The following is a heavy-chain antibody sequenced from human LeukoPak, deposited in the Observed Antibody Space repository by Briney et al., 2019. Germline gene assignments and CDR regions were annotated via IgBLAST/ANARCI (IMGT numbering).Heavy chain of an antibody. CDR2: MNPINGNT. CDR3: ATTIVGKSWLDY. J-gene: IGHJ4*02. V-gene: IGHV1-8*01. D-gene: IGHD1-26*01. Sequence: ASVKVSCKATGFTFTNYDINWVRQATGQGLEWMGWMNPINGNTGYAQKFQGRVTMTEDTSTDTAYMELSSLRSEDTAVYYCATTIVGKSWLDYWGQGTLVTVSS. CDR1: GFTFTNYD.